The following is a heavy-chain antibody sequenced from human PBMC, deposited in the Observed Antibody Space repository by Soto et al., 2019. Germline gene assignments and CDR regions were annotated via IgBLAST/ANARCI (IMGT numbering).Heavy chain of an antibody. J-gene: IGHJ4*02. V-gene: IGHV5-10-1*01. CDR2: IDPSDSQT. Sequence: PGESLKISCKGSGYSFAGYWITWVRQKPGKGLEWMGRIDPSDSQTYYSPSFRGHVTISVTKSITTVFLQWSSPRASDTAMYYCARQIYDSDTGPNFQYYFDSWGQATPVTVSS. D-gene: IGHD3-22*01. CDR3: ARQIYDSDTGPNFQYYFDS. CDR1: GYSFAGYW.